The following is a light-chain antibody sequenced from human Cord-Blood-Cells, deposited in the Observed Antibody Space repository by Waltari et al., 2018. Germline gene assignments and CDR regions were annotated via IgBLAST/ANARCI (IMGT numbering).Light chain of an antibody. CDR2: GAS. J-gene: IGKJ2*01. CDR1: QSVSSN. Sequence: EIVMTQSPATLSVSTGERATLSCRASQSVSSNLAWYQKKPRQAPRLLIYGASTRATGIPARFSGSGSGTEFTLTISSLQSEDFAVYYCQQYNNWPLYTFGQGTKLEIK. V-gene: IGKV3-15*01. CDR3: QQYNNWPLYT.